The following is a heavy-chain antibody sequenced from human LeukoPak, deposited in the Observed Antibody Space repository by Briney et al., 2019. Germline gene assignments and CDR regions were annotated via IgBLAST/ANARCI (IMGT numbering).Heavy chain of an antibody. V-gene: IGHV4-39*01. D-gene: IGHD3-16*01. CDR2: IYNSGST. J-gene: IGHJ1*01. CDR1: GGSISSSTYY. CDR3: ARHSWGLPPAEYFQH. Sequence: SETLSLTCNVSGGSISSSTYYWGWIRQPPGKGLKWSVSIYNSGSTYYNPSLKSRVTIAVDTSKNQFSLKLSSVTAADTAVYYCARHSWGLPPAEYFQHWGQGTLVTVSS.